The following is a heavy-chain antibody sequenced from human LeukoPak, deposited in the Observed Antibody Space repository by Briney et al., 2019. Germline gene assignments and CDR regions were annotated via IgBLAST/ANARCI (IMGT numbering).Heavy chain of an antibody. CDR1: GGAFSSYA. CDR3: ARGDERYSSSWTPLGY. CDR2: IIPIFGTA. J-gene: IGHJ4*02. Sequence: SVKVSCKASGGAFSSYAISWVRQAPGQGLEWMGGIIPIFGTANYAQKFQGRVTITADESTSTAYTELSSLRSEDTAVYYCARGDERYSSSWTPLGYWGQGTLVTVSS. D-gene: IGHD6-13*01. V-gene: IGHV1-69*13.